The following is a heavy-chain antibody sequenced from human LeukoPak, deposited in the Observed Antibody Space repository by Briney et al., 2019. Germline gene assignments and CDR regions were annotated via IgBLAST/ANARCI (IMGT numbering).Heavy chain of an antibody. Sequence: GGSLRLSCAASGFTFSDYYMSWIRQAPGKGLEWVSYISSSGSSIYYADSVKGRFTISRDNTKNSLYLQMNSLRAEDTAVYYCARDPPYYYDSRYFQHWGQGTLITVSS. CDR2: ISSSGSSI. CDR3: ARDPPYYYDSRYFQH. D-gene: IGHD3-22*01. V-gene: IGHV3-11*01. CDR1: GFTFSDYY. J-gene: IGHJ1*01.